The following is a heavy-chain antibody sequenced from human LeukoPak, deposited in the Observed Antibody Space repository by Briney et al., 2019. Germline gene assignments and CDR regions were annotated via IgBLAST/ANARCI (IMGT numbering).Heavy chain of an antibody. V-gene: IGHV3-64*01. CDR2: ISSNGGST. J-gene: IGHJ3*02. D-gene: IGHD4-17*01. CDR1: GFTFSSYA. Sequence: GGSLRLSCAASGFTFSSYAMHWVRQAPGKGLEYVSAISSNGGSTYYANSVKGRFTISRDNSKNTLYLQMNSLRAEDTAVYYCARRTTVPRDAFDIWGQGTMVTVSS. CDR3: ARRTTVPRDAFDI.